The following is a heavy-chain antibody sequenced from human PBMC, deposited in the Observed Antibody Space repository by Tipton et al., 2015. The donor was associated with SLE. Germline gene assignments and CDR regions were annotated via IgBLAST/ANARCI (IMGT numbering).Heavy chain of an antibody. Sequence: TLSLTCTVSGGSVSSGSYYWSWIRQPPGKGLEWIGYIYYSGSTNYNPSLKSRVTISVDTSKNQFSLKLSSVTAADTAVYYCARGGGYSYGSDAFDIWGQGTMVTVSS. D-gene: IGHD5-18*01. CDR1: GGSVSSGSYY. J-gene: IGHJ3*02. CDR2: IYYSGST. V-gene: IGHV4-61*01. CDR3: ARGGGYSYGSDAFDI.